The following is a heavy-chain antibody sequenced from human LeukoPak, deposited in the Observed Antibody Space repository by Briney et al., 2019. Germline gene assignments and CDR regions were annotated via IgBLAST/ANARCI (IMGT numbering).Heavy chain of an antibody. Sequence: GGSLRLSCVASGFTFSSYWRSWARQAPGKGLEWVANIEYGGGDEYYVDSVRGRFIISRDNAKNSLFLQMNGLRVDDTAVYYCGTKAMDVWGKGTTVTVSS. CDR2: IEYGGGDE. CDR1: GFTFSSYW. V-gene: IGHV3-7*01. CDR3: GTKAMDV. J-gene: IGHJ6*03. D-gene: IGHD3-3*01.